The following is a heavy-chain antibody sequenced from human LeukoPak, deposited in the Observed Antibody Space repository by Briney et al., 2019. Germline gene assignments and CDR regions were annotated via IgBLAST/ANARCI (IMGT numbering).Heavy chain of an antibody. D-gene: IGHD2-2*01. J-gene: IGHJ6*03. CDR2: ISSSSSYI. Sequence: PGGSLRLSCAASGFTFSSYSMNWVRQAPGKGLEWVSSISSSSSYIYYADSVKGRFTISRDNAKNSLYLQMNSLRAEDTAVYYCARSGYCSSTSCSYRKGYYYYYYMDVWGKGTTVTVSS. V-gene: IGHV3-21*01. CDR3: ARSGYCSSTSCSYRKGYYYYYYMDV. CDR1: GFTFSSYS.